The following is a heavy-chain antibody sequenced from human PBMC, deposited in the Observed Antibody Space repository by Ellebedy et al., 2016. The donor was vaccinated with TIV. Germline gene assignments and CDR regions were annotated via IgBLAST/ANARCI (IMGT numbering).Heavy chain of an antibody. CDR1: GGSINSSSYY. J-gene: IGHJ6*02. CDR3: ARDLVDTGVDV. CDR2: IHYSGSI. V-gene: IGHV4-61*01. D-gene: IGHD5-18*01. Sequence: SETLSLTXIVSGGSINSSSYYWGWIRQSPGKGLEWIGYIHYSGSINYNPSLKSRVTISLDASKNQFSLKLNSVTAADTAVYYCARDLVDTGVDVWGQGTTVTVSS.